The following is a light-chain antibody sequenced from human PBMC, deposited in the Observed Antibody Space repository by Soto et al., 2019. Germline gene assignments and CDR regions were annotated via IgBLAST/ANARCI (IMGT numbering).Light chain of an antibody. V-gene: IGLV2-8*01. J-gene: IGLJ1*01. Sequence: QSVLTQPPSASGSPGQSVTISCTGTSSDVGGYNYVSWYQQHPGKAPKLMIYEVSKRPSGVSDRFSGSKSGNTASLTISGLQAEDEADYYCSSYTSSSTRVFGTGTKVTVL. CDR3: SSYTSSSTRV. CDR2: EVS. CDR1: SSDVGGYNY.